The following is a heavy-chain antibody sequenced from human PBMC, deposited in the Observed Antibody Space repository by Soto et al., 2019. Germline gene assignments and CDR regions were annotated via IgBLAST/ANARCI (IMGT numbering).Heavy chain of an antibody. J-gene: IGHJ5*02. V-gene: IGHV4-39*01. Sequence: QLQLQESGPGLVKPSETLSLTCTVSGGSISSSSYYWGWIRQPPGKGLEWIGSIYYSGSTYYNPSLKSRVPISVDTSKNQFSLKLSSVTAADTAVYYCARQRFHYDFCSGYYQLNWFDPWGQGTLVTVSS. CDR1: GGSISSSSYY. CDR3: ARQRFHYDFCSGYYQLNWFDP. CDR2: IYYSGST. D-gene: IGHD3-3*01.